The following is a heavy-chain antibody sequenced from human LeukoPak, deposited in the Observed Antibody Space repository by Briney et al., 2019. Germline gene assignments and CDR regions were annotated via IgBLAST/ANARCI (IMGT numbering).Heavy chain of an antibody. Sequence: SQTLSLTCAISGDSVSRNGVGWIWIRQSPSSGLEWLARTYYRSKWFNEYAVSLISRLTINPDTSKNQFSLQLNSVTPEDTAVYYCARNWGGGFDYWGPGTLVTVSS. D-gene: IGHD3-16*01. V-gene: IGHV6-1*01. CDR3: ARNWGGGFDY. J-gene: IGHJ4*02. CDR2: TYYRSKWFN. CDR1: GDSVSRNGVG.